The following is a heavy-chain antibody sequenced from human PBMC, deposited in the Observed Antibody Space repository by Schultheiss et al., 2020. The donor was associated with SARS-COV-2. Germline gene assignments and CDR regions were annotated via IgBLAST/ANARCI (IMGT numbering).Heavy chain of an antibody. V-gene: IGHV3-7*01. D-gene: IGHD5-12*01. CDR2: INEDGYDS. CDR1: GFTFSSYS. Sequence: GGSLRLSCAASGFTFSSYSMNWVRQAPGKGLEWVANINEDGYDSNYVDSVKGRFTISRDNAKNSLYLQMNSLRAEDTAVYYCARDYGYSGYDGFDYWGQGTLVTVSS. CDR3: ARDYGYSGYDGFDY. J-gene: IGHJ4*02.